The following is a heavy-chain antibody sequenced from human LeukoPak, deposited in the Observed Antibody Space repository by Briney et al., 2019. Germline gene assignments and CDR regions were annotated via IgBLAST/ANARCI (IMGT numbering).Heavy chain of an antibody. CDR2: INPNSGGT. Sequence: ASVKVSCKASGYTFTGHYMHWVRQAPGQGLEWMGRINPNSGGTNYAQKFQGRVTMTRNTSISTAYMELSRLRSDDTAVYYCARDSAQYSRYSYSFDPWGQGTLVTVSS. J-gene: IGHJ5*02. CDR3: ARDSAQYSRYSYSFDP. V-gene: IGHV1-2*06. D-gene: IGHD6-6*01. CDR1: GYTFTGHY.